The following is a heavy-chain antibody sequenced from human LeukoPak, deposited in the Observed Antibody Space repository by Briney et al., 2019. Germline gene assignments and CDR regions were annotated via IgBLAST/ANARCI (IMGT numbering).Heavy chain of an antibody. D-gene: IGHD6-19*01. V-gene: IGHV3-9*01. Sequence: PGRSLRLSCAASGFTFDDYAMHWVRQAPGKGLEWVSGISWNSGSIGYADSVKGRFTISRDNAKNSLYLQMNSLRAEDTALYYCAKDRDLDSSGCLDYWGQGTLVTVPS. CDR1: GFTFDDYA. J-gene: IGHJ4*02. CDR3: AKDRDLDSSGCLDY. CDR2: ISWNSGSI.